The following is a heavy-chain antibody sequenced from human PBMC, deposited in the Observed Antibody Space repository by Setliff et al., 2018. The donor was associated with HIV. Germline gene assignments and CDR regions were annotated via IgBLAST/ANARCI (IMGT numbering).Heavy chain of an antibody. J-gene: IGHJ5*02. CDR3: ARRAVQDGTVTSSNWFDP. Sequence: SETLSLTCTVSGDSISSYSWSWIRQPPGRGLEWIGYVYASGETNYNPSLKRRVTMSTDTSRNQFFLNLNYATAADTAVFYCARRAVQDGTVTSSNWFDPWGQGTLVTVSS. V-gene: IGHV4-4*09. CDR2: VYASGET. D-gene: IGHD1-7*01. CDR1: GDSISSYS.